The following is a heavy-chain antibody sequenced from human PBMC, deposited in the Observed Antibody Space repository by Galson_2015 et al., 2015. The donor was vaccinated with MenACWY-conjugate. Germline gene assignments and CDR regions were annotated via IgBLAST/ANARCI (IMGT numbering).Heavy chain of an antibody. CDR2: ISGSGVST. CDR1: GFTFSNYA. D-gene: IGHD2-15*01. CDR3: AKDRYCSGVSCYPYIWFDP. Sequence: SLRLSCAASGFTFSNYAMSWVRQAPGKGLQWVSAISGSGVSTYYADSVKGRFTISRDNSKNTLYLQMNSLRAEDTALYYCAKDRYCSGVSCYPYIWFDPWGQGTLVTVSS. V-gene: IGHV3-23*01. J-gene: IGHJ5*02.